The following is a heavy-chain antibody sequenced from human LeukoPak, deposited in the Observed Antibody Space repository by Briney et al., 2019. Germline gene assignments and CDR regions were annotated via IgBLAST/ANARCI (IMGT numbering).Heavy chain of an antibody. CDR1: GGSFSDYY. D-gene: IGHD4-23*01. Sequence: SETLSLTCAVYGGSFSDYYWSWIRQPPGKGLEWIGEINHSGSTNYNPSLKSRVTISVDTSKNQFSLKLSSVTAADTAVYYCASSYGGKTFDYWGQGTLVTVSS. V-gene: IGHV4-34*01. J-gene: IGHJ4*02. CDR2: INHSGST. CDR3: ASSYGGKTFDY.